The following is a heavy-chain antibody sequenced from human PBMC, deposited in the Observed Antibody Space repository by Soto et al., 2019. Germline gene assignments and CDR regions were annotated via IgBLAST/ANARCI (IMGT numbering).Heavy chain of an antibody. Sequence: PGGSLRLSCAASGFTFSSYSMNWVRQAPGKGLEWVSSISSSSSYIYYADSVKGRFTISRDNAKNSLYLQMNSLRAEDTAVYYCARFRHGGRYYDSSGYLDYWGQGTLVTVSS. CDR2: ISSSSSYI. V-gene: IGHV3-21*01. D-gene: IGHD3-22*01. CDR3: ARFRHGGRYYDSSGYLDY. J-gene: IGHJ4*02. CDR1: GFTFSSYS.